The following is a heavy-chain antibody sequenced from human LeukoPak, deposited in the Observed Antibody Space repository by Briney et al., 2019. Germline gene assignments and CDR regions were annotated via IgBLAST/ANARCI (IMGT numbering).Heavy chain of an antibody. CDR3: AKGLRYFDWLLYEYYYYYGMDV. Sequence: PGGFLRLSCAASGFTFSSYAMSWVRQAPGKGLEWVSAISGTGGSTYYADSVKGRFTISRDNSKNTLYLQMNSLRAEDTAVYYCAKGLRYFDWLLYEYYYYYGMDVWGQGTTVTVSS. J-gene: IGHJ6*02. V-gene: IGHV3-23*01. CDR1: GFTFSSYA. CDR2: ISGTGGST. D-gene: IGHD3-9*01.